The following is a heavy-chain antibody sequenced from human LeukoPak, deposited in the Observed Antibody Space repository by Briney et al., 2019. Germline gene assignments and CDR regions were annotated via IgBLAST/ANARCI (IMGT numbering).Heavy chain of an antibody. CDR1: GFTFSSYS. Sequence: GGSLRPSCAASGFTFSSYSMNWVRQAPGKGLEWVSSISSSSSYIYYADSVKGRFTISRDSAKNSLYLQMNSLIAEDTAVYYCAREGYCSSTSCYRSYYYGMDVWGQGTTVTVSS. D-gene: IGHD2-2*01. CDR3: AREGYCSSTSCYRSYYYGMDV. J-gene: IGHJ6*02. CDR2: ISSSSSYI. V-gene: IGHV3-21*01.